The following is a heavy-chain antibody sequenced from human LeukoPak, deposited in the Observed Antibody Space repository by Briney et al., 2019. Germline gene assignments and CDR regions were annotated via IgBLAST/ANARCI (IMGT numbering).Heavy chain of an antibody. D-gene: IGHD4-23*01. CDR2: INTYKGDT. CDR1: GYTFTNYN. J-gene: IGHJ4*02. Sequence: SVTVSCKASGYTFTNYNMSWVRQAPGQGLEWMGWINTYKGDTLYAQKLKGRDTMTADTYTKTAYMELRSLRFDDTAVYYCAREFGHCYGDNCFYFFDTWGQGFRVTVSS. CDR3: AREFGHCYGDNCFYFFDT. V-gene: IGHV1-18*01.